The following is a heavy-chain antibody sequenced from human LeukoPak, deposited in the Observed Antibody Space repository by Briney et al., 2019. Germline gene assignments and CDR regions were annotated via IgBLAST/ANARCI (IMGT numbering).Heavy chain of an antibody. D-gene: IGHD3-3*01. CDR1: GVSLGSSSYY. CDR3: AAENGNFWIGYHYFED. Sequence: SETLSLTCTVSGVSLGSSSYYWGWIRKPPGQDLEWIRTIYFDGNSFYNPSLKSRVTISIDMSKNQFSLKLSTVTAADTAIYYCAAENGNFWIGYHYFEDWGQGTLVSVSS. CDR2: IYFDGNS. V-gene: IGHV4-39*01. J-gene: IGHJ4*02.